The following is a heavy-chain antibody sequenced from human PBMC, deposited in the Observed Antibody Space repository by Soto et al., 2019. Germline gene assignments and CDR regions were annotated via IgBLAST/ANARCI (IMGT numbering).Heavy chain of an antibody. J-gene: IGHJ6*02. V-gene: IGHV3-15*07. CDR1: GFTFSNAW. D-gene: IGHD6-19*01. CDR2: IKSKTDGGTT. Sequence: PGGSLRLSCAASGFTFSNAWMNWVRQAPGKGLEWVGRIKSKTDGGTTDYAAPVKGRFTISRDDSKNTLYLQMNSLKTEDTAVYYCTTEGVEYSSGWYYTHYYYYGMDVWGQGTTVTVSS. CDR3: TTEGVEYSSGWYYTHYYYYGMDV.